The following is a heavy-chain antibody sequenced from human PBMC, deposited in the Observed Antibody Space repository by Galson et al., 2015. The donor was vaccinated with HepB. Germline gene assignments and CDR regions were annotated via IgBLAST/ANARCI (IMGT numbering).Heavy chain of an antibody. CDR1: GGTFSSYA. V-gene: IGHV1-69*13. D-gene: IGHD6-13*01. J-gene: IGHJ6*02. CDR3: ARGGIAAAGPYGMDV. CDR2: IIPIFGTA. Sequence: VKVSCKASGGTFSSYAISWVRQAPGQGLEWMGGIIPIFGTANYAQKFQGRVTITADESTSTAYMELSSLRSEDTAVYYCARGGIAAAGPYGMDVWGQGTTVTVSS.